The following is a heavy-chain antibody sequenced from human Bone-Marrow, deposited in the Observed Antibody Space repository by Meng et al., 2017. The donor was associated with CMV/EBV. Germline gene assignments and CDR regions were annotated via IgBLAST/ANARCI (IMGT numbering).Heavy chain of an antibody. V-gene: IGHV3-21*01. CDR1: GFTLSSYA. D-gene: IGHD3-10*01. CDR2: ITSSSTLI. Sequence: GGSLRLSCAASGFTLSSYAMIWVRQTPGKGLEWLSFITSSSTLIYQADSVKGRFTISRDNSKNTLYLQMNSLRAEDTAVYYCAKDYYYGSGSYYYFDYWGQGTLVTGSS. CDR3: AKDYYYGSGSYYYFDY. J-gene: IGHJ4*02.